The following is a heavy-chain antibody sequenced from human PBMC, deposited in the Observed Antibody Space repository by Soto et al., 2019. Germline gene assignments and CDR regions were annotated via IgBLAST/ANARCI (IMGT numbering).Heavy chain of an antibody. Sequence: QVQLQQWGAGLLKPSETLSLTCAVYGGSFSYDYWTWIRQSPGKGLEWIGEINHSGGTNYNPSLKSRVTRSEDTSKNQFSLRLNSVTAADTAVYYCARGSWAVRFEYWGQGALVTVSS. D-gene: IGHD3-16*01. CDR1: GGSFSYDY. V-gene: IGHV4-34*01. CDR2: INHSGGT. J-gene: IGHJ4*02. CDR3: ARGSWAVRFEY.